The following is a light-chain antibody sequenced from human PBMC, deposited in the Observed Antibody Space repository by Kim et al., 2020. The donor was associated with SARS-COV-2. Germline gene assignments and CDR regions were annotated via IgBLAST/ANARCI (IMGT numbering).Light chain of an antibody. V-gene: IGKV3-15*01. CDR1: QNIGKN. CDR3: HQYKKWPPWT. Sequence: SPGESATLSCRASQNIGKNIAWYQQRPGQPPRLLIYHASSRATGIPVRFSGSGSGSEFTLTISSLQSEDFAVYYCHQYKKWPPWTFGQGTKVDIK. J-gene: IGKJ1*01. CDR2: HAS.